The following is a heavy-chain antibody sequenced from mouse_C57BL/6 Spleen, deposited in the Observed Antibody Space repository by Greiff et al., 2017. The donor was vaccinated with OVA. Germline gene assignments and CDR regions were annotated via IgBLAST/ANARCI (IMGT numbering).Heavy chain of an antibody. Sequence: VQLQQPGAELVKPGASVKLSCKASGYTFTSYWMQWVKQRPGQGLEWIGEIDPSDSYTNYNQKFKGKATLTVDTSSSTAYMQLSSLTSEDSAVYYCARFYSNYDWYFDVWGTGTTVTVSS. D-gene: IGHD2-5*01. CDR1: GYTFTSYW. CDR2: IDPSDSYT. V-gene: IGHV1-50*01. CDR3: ARFYSNYDWYFDV. J-gene: IGHJ1*03.